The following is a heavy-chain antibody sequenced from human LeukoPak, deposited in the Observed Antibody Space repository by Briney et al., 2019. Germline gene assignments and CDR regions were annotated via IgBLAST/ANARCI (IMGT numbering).Heavy chain of an antibody. J-gene: IGHJ4*02. CDR1: GGSISSYY. V-gene: IGHV4-59*01. CDR3: ARGWWIDSSSGVIDY. CDR2: IYYSGST. D-gene: IGHD6-6*01. Sequence: PSETLSLTCTVSGGSISSYYWNWIRQPPGKGLEWIGYIYYSGSTNYNPSLKSRVTISVDTSKNQFSLKLSSVTAADTAVYDCARGWWIDSSSGVIDYWGQGTLVTVSS.